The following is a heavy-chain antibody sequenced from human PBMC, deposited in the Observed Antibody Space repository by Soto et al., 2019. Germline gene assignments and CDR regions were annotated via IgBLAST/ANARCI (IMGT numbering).Heavy chain of an antibody. D-gene: IGHD4-17*01. J-gene: IGHJ4*02. Sequence: QLQLQESGPGLVKPSETLSLTCTVSGGSISSSSYYWGWIRQPPGKGREWIGSIYYSGSTYYNPSLKSRVTISVDTSKNQFSLKLSSVTAADTAVYYCARQTVTTFVGTWLGYFDYWGQGTLVTVSS. CDR3: ARQTVTTFVGTWLGYFDY. CDR2: IYYSGST. CDR1: GGSISSSSYY. V-gene: IGHV4-39*01.